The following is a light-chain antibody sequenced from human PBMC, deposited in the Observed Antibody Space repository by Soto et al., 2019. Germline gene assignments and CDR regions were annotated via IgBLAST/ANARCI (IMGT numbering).Light chain of an antibody. Sequence: QSVLTQPASVSGTLGQSITISCTGTSSDVGAYNYVSWYQQQPGKAPKLMISEVSNRPSGVSNRFSGSKSGNTASLIISGLQAEGEADYYCSSYISSSTLSYVFGTGTKVTVL. CDR1: SSDVGAYNY. J-gene: IGLJ1*01. V-gene: IGLV2-14*01. CDR2: EVS. CDR3: SSYISSSTLSYV.